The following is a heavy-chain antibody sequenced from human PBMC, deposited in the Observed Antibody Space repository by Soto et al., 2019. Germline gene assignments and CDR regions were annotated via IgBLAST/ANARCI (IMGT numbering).Heavy chain of an antibody. CDR1: GGTFSSYA. CDR3: ARGERALQRGGMRYCSSTSCYTGIDIYYGMDL. Sequence: SVKVSCKASGGTFSSYAISWVRQAPGQGLEWMGGIIPIFGTANYGQKFQGRVTITSXGSXSTAYMELSSLTSEDTAVYYCARGERALQRGGMRYCSSTSCYTGIDIYYGMDLCGQGTKVTVSS. CDR2: IIPIFGTA. V-gene: IGHV1-69*13. D-gene: IGHD2-2*02. J-gene: IGHJ6*02.